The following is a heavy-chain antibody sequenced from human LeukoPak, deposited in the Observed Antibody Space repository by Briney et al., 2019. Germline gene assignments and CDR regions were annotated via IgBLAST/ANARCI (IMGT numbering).Heavy chain of an antibody. V-gene: IGHV3-23*01. J-gene: IGHJ4*02. Sequence: PGGSLRLSCAASAFTFSSYAMSRVPQAPGKGLDWVSGISGGGGSINYADPVKGRFTISRDNSKNTLYLHMNRLRAQDPAVYYCAKDSATWIQTYFDYWGQGTLVTVSP. D-gene: IGHD5-18*01. CDR3: AKDSATWIQTYFDY. CDR1: AFTFSSYA. CDR2: ISGGGGSI.